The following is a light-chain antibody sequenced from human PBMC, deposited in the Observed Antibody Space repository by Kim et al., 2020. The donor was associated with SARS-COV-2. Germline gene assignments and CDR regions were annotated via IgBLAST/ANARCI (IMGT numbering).Light chain of an antibody. V-gene: IGKV3-20*01. CDR2: GTS. J-gene: IGKJ2*01. CDR3: QQYGSSPYT. CDR1: QSVSNNY. Sequence: EIVLTQSPGTLSLSPGERATLSCRASQSVSNNYLAWYHHKPGQAPRLLIYGTSSRATGIPDRFSGSGSGTDFTLTISRLEPEDFAVYYCQQYGSSPYTFGQGTKLEI.